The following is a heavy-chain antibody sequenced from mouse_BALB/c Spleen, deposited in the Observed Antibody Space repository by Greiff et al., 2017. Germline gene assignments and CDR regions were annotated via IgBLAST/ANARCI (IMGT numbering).Heavy chain of an antibody. Sequence: DVMLVESGGGLVQPGGSRKLSCAASGFTFSSFGMHWVRQAPEKGLEWVAYISSGSSTIYYADTVKGRFTISRDNPKNTLFLQMTSLRSEDTAMYYCARGADWDAFAYWGQGTLVTVSA. CDR1: GFTFSSFG. CDR2: ISSGSSTI. V-gene: IGHV5-17*02. J-gene: IGHJ3*01. CDR3: ARGADWDAFAY. D-gene: IGHD4-1*01.